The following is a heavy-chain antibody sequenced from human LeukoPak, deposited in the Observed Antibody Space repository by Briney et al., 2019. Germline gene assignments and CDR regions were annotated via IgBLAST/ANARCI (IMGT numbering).Heavy chain of an antibody. D-gene: IGHD3-16*01. V-gene: IGHV4-59*01. CDR2: IYYSGST. J-gene: IGHJ4*02. CDR1: GGSISSYY. Sequence: SETLSLTCTVSGGSISSYYWSWIRQPPGKGLEWIGYIYYSGSTNYNPSLKSRVTISVDTSKNQFSLKLSSVTAADTAVYFCASSFRDYDNVWGIYLLSYFAYWGPGTL. CDR3: ASSFRDYDNVWGIYLLSYFAY.